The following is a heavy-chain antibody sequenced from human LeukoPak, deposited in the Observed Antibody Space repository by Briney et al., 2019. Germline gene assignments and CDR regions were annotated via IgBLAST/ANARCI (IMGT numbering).Heavy chain of an antibody. CDR1: GYTFTSYG. D-gene: IGHD3-9*01. CDR2: ISAYNGNT. Sequence: ASVKVSCKASGYTFTSYGISWVRQAPGQGLEWMGWISAYNGNTNYAQKLQGRVTMTTDTSTSTAYMELRSLRSDDTAVYYCARGGYDILTGYSAPDYWGQGTLVTVSS. V-gene: IGHV1-18*01. J-gene: IGHJ4*02. CDR3: ARGGYDILTGYSAPDY.